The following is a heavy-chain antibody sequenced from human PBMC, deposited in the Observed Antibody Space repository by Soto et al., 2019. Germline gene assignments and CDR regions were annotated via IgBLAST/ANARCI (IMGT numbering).Heavy chain of an antibody. CDR3: VTGGGNFDS. CDR1: GFSISTYW. J-gene: IGHJ4*02. V-gene: IGHV3-7*01. CDR2: LNQDGSEK. Sequence: GGSLRLSCAASGFSISTYWMSWVRQAPGKGLEWVANLNQDGSEKYSVDSVKGRFTISRVNAKNSLYLQMDSLRAEDTAIYYRVTGGGNFDSWGQGTLVTISS. D-gene: IGHD3-10*01.